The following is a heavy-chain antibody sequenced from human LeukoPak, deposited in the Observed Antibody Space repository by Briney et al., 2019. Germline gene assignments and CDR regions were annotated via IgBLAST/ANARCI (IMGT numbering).Heavy chain of an antibody. V-gene: IGHV4-31*03. CDR3: ARAPDYGDYVLLDY. Sequence: SETLSLTCTVSGGSISSGGYYWSWIRQQPGKGLEWIGYIYYSGSTYYNPSLKSRVTISVDTSKNQFSLKLSSVTAADTAAYYCARAPDYGDYVLLDYWGQGALVTVSS. D-gene: IGHD4-17*01. J-gene: IGHJ4*02. CDR2: IYYSGST. CDR1: GGSISSGGYY.